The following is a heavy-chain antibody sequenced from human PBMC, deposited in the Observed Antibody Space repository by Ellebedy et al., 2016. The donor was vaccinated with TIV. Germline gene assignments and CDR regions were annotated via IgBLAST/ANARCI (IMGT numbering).Heavy chain of an antibody. D-gene: IGHD2-2*01. V-gene: IGHV3-11*01. CDR3: ARDTRFIDQQHNWFDP. CDR1: GFIFSDYQ. J-gene: IGHJ5*02. CDR2: ISSSGGTV. Sequence: GGSLRLSCAASGFIFSDYQMSWIRQAPGKGLECISYISSSGGTVYYADSVKGRFTISRDNAKNSLNLQMNSLRAEDTAVYYCARDTRFIDQQHNWFDPWGQGTLVTVSS.